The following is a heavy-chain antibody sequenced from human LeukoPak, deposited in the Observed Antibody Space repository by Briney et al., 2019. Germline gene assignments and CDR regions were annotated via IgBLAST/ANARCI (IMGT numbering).Heavy chain of an antibody. V-gene: IGHV3-23*01. D-gene: IGHD3/OR15-3a*01. CDR1: GFSFSAYA. Sequence: PGGSLRPSCAASGFSFSAYAMNWVRQTPGKGLEWVSSISGSGGSTYYADSVKCRFTISRDNSKNTLYLQMNSLRGEDTAVYHCAKGGLGYYFGMDVWGQGTTVTVSS. J-gene: IGHJ6*02. CDR2: ISGSGGST. CDR3: AKGGLGYYFGMDV.